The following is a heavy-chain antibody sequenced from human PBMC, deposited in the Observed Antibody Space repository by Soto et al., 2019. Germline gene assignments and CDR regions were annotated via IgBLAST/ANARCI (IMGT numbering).Heavy chain of an antibody. V-gene: IGHV4-34*01. Sequence: SETLSLTCAVYGGSFSGYYWSWIRQPPGKGLEWIGEINHSGSTNYNPSLKSRVTISVDTSKNQFSLKLSSVTAADTAVYYCARLYSSSLEGWFDPWGQGTLVTVSS. CDR3: ARLYSSSLEGWFDP. CDR2: INHSGST. CDR1: GGSFSGYY. D-gene: IGHD6-13*01. J-gene: IGHJ5*02.